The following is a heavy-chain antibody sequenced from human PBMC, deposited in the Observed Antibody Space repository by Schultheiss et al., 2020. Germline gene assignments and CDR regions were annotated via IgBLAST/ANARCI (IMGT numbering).Heavy chain of an antibody. CDR3: ARGSSGWYEGWDY. CDR1: GYSFTSYG. CDR2: ISGYNGNT. V-gene: IGHV1-18*01. D-gene: IGHD6-19*01. J-gene: IGHJ4*02. Sequence: ASVKVSCKASGYSFTSYGISWVRQAPGQGLEWMGWISGYNGNTNYAQKIQGRVTMTTDTSTSTAYMELSNLRSDDTAMYYCARGSSGWYEGWDYWGQGTLVNVSS.